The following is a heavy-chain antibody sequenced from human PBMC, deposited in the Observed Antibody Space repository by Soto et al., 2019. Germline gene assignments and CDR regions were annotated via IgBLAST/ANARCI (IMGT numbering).Heavy chain of an antibody. D-gene: IGHD6-13*01. V-gene: IGHV5-10-1*01. CDR1: GYSFTSYW. CDR3: ARRTIAAAGTYYYGMDV. CDR2: IDPSDSYT. J-gene: IGHJ6*02. Sequence: PGESLKISCKGSGYSFTSYWISWVRQMPGKGLEWMGRIDPSDSYTNYSPSFQGHVTISADKSISTAYLQWSSLKASDTAMYYCARRTIAAAGTYYYGMDVWGQGTTVTVSS.